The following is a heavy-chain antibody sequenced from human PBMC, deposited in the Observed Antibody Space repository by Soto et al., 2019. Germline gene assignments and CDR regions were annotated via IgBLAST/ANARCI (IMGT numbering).Heavy chain of an antibody. CDR3: ARGGVAAFDY. CDR1: GFTFSIFN. D-gene: IGHD2-15*01. V-gene: IGHV3-21*01. Sequence: EVQLVESGGGLVKPGGSLRLSCAASGFTFSIFNMNWVRQAPGKGLEWVSCFSSSSNSIYYSVSVKGRFTISRDNAKNSLYLQMNSLKAEDTAVYYCARGGVAAFDYWGQGTPVTVSS. J-gene: IGHJ4*02. CDR2: FSSSSNSI.